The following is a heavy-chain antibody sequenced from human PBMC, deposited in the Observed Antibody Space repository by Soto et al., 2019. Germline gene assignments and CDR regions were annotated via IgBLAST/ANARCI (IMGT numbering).Heavy chain of an antibody. CDR3: ARRSSSFRTIAY. Sequence: PGESLKISCKASGYNFINFWIGWVRQMPGKGLEWMGIVSPGDSDIRYSPSFQGQVTVSADKSITTAYLHWSSLKASDTAMYYCARRSSSFRTIAYWGKGTLVTVSS. J-gene: IGHJ4*02. V-gene: IGHV5-51*01. CDR1: GYNFINFW. D-gene: IGHD2-2*01. CDR2: VSPGDSDI.